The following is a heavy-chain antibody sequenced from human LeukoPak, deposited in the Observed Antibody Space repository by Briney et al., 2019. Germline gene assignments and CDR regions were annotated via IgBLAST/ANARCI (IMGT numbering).Heavy chain of an antibody. D-gene: IGHD4-17*01. CDR3: ARMGATVTTLRD. CDR2: ISYDGSNK. J-gene: IGHJ4*02. V-gene: IGHV3-30*04. CDR1: GFTFSSYA. Sequence: GGSLRLSCAASGFTFSSYAMHWVRQAPGKGLEWVAVISYDGSNKYYADSVKGRFTISRDNSKNTLYLQMNSLRVEDTAVYYCARMGATVTTLRDWGQGTLVTVS.